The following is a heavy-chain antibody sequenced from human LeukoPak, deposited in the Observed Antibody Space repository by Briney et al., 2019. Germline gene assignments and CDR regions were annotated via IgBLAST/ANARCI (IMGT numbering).Heavy chain of an antibody. CDR3: ARTLSYSGSYIRVRAFDI. D-gene: IGHD1-26*01. CDR1: GYTFTGYY. Sequence: GASVKVSCKASGYTFTGYYMHWVRQAPGQGLEWMGGIIPTFGTANYAQKFQGRVTIIADKSTSTAYMELSSLRSEDTAVYYCARTLSYSGSYIRVRAFDIWGQGTMVTVSS. CDR2: IIPTFGTA. J-gene: IGHJ3*02. V-gene: IGHV1-69*06.